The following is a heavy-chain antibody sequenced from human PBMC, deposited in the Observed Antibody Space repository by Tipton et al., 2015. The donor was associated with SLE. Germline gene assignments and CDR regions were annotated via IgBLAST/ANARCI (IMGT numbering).Heavy chain of an antibody. CDR1: GFTFSTYW. J-gene: IGHJ3*02. V-gene: IGHV3-23*04. D-gene: IGHD1-7*01. CDR2: ITRDGVST. CDR3: AKDYVAGNSLFDAFDM. Sequence: VQLVQSGGGLVQPGGSLRLSCAASGFTFSTYWMTWVRQAPGKGLQWVSGITRDGVSTWSADSVKGRFTISRDNSKNTLYLQMNSLRAEDTAVYYCAKDYVAGNSLFDAFDMWGQGTKVTVSS.